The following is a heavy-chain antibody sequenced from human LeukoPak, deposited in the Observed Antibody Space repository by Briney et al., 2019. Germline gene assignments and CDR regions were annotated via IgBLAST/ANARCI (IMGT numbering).Heavy chain of an antibody. CDR3: ATEVNENFDH. CDR1: GFTFNSYS. Sequence: GGSLRLSCAASGFTFNSYSMNWVRQAPGKGLEWVSSITSFSSYIYYADSVKGRFTISRDNAKNSLYLQMNSLRAEDTAVYYCATEVNENFDHWGQGTLVTVSS. J-gene: IGHJ4*02. CDR2: ITSFSSYI. V-gene: IGHV3-21*01. D-gene: IGHD4-23*01.